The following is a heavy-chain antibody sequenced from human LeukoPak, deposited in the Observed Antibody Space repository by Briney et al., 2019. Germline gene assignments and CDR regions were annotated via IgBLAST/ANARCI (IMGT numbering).Heavy chain of an antibody. CDR2: IYYSGTT. J-gene: IGHJ3*02. CDR1: GGSIGSHY. V-gene: IGHV4-59*11. Sequence: PSETLSLTCTVSGGSIGSHYWSWIRQPPGEGLEWIGYIYYSGTTSYNPSLKSRVTISVDTSKNQFSLKLSSETAADTAVYYCARGYYDSRGEAFDIWGLGTMVTVSP. CDR3: ARGYYDSRGEAFDI. D-gene: IGHD3-22*01.